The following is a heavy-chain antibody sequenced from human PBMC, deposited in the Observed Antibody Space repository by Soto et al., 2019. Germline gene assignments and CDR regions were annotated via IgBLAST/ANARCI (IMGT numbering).Heavy chain of an antibody. J-gene: IGHJ6*02. CDR3: ARWGQLWLPNSLLGYDYGMDV. V-gene: IGHV1-46*01. Sequence: ASVKVSCKASGCTYTSYYRHWVRQAPGQGLEWMGIINPSGGSTSYEQKFQGRVTMTRDTSTSTVYMELSSLRSEDTAVYYCARWGQLWLPNSLLGYDYGMDVWGQGPTVIASS. CDR2: INPSGGST. D-gene: IGHD5-18*01. CDR1: GCTYTSYY.